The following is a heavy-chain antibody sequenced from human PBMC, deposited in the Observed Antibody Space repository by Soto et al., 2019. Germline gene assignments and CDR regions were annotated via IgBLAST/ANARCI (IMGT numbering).Heavy chain of an antibody. CDR3: ARVLNPIVEAGPFDY. J-gene: IGHJ4*02. D-gene: IGHD3-22*01. CDR2: IIPIFGTA. V-gene: IGHV1-69*13. CDR1: GGTFSSYA. Sequence: ASVKVSCKASGGTFSSYAISWVRQAPGQGLEWMGGIIPIFGTANYAQKFQGRVTITADESTSTAYMELSSLRSEDTAVYYCARVLNPIVEAGPFDYWGQGTLVTVSS.